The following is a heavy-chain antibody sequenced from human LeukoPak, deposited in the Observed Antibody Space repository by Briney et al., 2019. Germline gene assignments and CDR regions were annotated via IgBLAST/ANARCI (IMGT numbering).Heavy chain of an antibody. J-gene: IGHJ4*02. Sequence: PGGSLRLSCAASGFRFSDYWMSWVRQVPGKGLEWVANIKQNGGEIYYVDSVKGRFTISRDNAKNSLYLQMNSLRAEDTAIYYCARDKIVGPTNFDYWGQGTLVTVS. CDR1: GFRFSDYW. CDR2: IKQNGGEI. CDR3: ARDKIVGPTNFDY. V-gene: IGHV3-7*03. D-gene: IGHD1-26*01.